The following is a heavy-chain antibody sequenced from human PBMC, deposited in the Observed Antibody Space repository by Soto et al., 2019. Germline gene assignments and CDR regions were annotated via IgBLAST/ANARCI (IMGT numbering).Heavy chain of an antibody. Sequence: PGGSLRLSCAASGFTFSSYAMHWVRQAPGKGLEYVSAISSNGGSTYYANSVKGRFTISRDNSKNTLYLQMGSLRAEDMAVYYCATVVINTGGRGFDYWGQGTLVTVSS. CDR1: GFTFSSYA. V-gene: IGHV3-64*01. J-gene: IGHJ4*02. CDR2: ISSNGGST. D-gene: IGHD2-8*02. CDR3: ATVVINTGGRGFDY.